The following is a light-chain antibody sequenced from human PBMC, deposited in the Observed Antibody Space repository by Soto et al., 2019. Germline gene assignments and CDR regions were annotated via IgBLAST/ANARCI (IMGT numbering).Light chain of an antibody. V-gene: IGKV3D-15*01. CDR3: QQYNNWPLIS. J-gene: IGKJ4*01. CDR1: QSIYGN. CDR2: AAS. Sequence: IPMTQSPATLSVSPGERVTLSCRASQSIYGNLAWYQQTPGQAPRLLVYAASARATGIPARFSGGGSGTEYTLNISSLQSEDFAVYYCQQYNNWPLISFGGGTKVDIK.